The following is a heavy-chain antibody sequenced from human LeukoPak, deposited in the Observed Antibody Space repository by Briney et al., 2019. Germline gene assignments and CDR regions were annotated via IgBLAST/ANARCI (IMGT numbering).Heavy chain of an antibody. D-gene: IGHD6-13*01. Sequence: PSETLSLTCTVSGDSISSSSYYWTWIRQPPGKGLEWIGEIDHIGRSKYNPSLKSRVALSVDRSKNQFSLKLSSVTAADTAVYFCARPRPCSSTFCSGYMDAWGRGTTVIVSS. CDR2: IDHIGRS. CDR3: ARPRPCSSTFCSGYMDA. J-gene: IGHJ6*04. V-gene: IGHV4-39*07. CDR1: GDSISSSSYY.